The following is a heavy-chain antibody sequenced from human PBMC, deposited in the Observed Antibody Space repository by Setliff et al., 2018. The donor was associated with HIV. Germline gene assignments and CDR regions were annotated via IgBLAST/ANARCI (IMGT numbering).Heavy chain of an antibody. J-gene: IGHJ4*02. CDR2: ISAYKGNT. V-gene: IGHV1-18*04. D-gene: IGHD3-22*01. CDR3: ARDGYYYDGSAYSTFDY. CDR1: GYNFLSYG. Sequence: ASVKVSCKAAGYNFLSYGFSWVRQAPGQGFQWMGWISAYKGNTIYAQNLQGRVTMTTDTSTSTAYMELRSLRSDDTAVYYCARDGYYYDGSAYSTFDYWGQGTLVTVSS.